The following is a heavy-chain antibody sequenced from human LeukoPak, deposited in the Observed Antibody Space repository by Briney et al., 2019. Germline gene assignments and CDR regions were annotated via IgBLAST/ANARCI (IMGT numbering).Heavy chain of an antibody. D-gene: IGHD6-13*01. CDR3: ARVSDSSSWYGIGHYYYYMDV. CDR2: IYTSGST. V-gene: IGHV4-4*07. CDR1: RGSISGSIRSYY. J-gene: IGHJ6*03. Sequence: SETLSLTCTVSRGSISGSIRSYYWSWIRQPAGKGLEWIGRIYTSGSTNYNPSLKSRVTMSVDTSKNQFSLKLSSVTAADTAVYYCARVSDSSSWYGIGHYYYYMDVWGKGTTVTVSS.